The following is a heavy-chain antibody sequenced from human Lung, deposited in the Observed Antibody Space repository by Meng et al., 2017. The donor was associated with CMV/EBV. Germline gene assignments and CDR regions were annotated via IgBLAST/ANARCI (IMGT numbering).Heavy chain of an antibody. Sequence: GESLKISCAASGFTFSSYWMNWVRQAPGKGLEWVANIKHNGSDKYYVDSVKGRFTISRDNAKNSLYLQLNSLRAEDTAVYYCARYVRNYEGHLNNFDYWGQGTLVTVSS. J-gene: IGHJ4*02. CDR1: GFTFSSYW. D-gene: IGHD1-7*01. V-gene: IGHV3-7*01. CDR2: IKHNGSDK. CDR3: ARYVRNYEGHLNNFDY.